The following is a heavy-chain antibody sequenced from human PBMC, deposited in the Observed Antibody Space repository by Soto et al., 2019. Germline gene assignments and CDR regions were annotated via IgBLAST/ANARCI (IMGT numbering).Heavy chain of an antibody. D-gene: IGHD3-22*01. Sequence: QVQLVESGGGLVKPGGSLRLSCAASGFPFSAYYMSWIAQAPGKGLEWVSYISSSSSYTNYADSVKGRFTISRDNAKNSLYLQMNSLRAEDTAVYYCATGQYYYDSSGYYYSWGQGTLVTVSS. V-gene: IGHV3-11*05. J-gene: IGHJ4*02. CDR2: ISSSSSYT. CDR1: GFPFSAYY. CDR3: ATGQYYYDSSGYYYS.